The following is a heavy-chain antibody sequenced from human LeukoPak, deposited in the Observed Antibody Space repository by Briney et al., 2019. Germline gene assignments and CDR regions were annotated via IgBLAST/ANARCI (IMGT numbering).Heavy chain of an antibody. CDR2: IWYDGTKK. CDR3: ARDLSIAAADDYFDN. J-gene: IGHJ4*02. D-gene: IGHD6-13*01. CDR1: GFMFSNYG. V-gene: IGHV3-33*07. Sequence: GGSLRLSCAASGFMFSNYGMCWVRQAPGKGLEWVAVIWYDGTKKYYADSVKGRFTISRDDSKNTLYLQMNSLRAEDTAVYYCARDLSIAAADDYFDNWGQGTLVTVSS.